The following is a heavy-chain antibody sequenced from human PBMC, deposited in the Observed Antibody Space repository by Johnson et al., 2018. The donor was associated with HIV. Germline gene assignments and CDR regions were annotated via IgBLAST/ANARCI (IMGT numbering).Heavy chain of an antibody. Sequence: VQLVESGGGLIQPGGSLRLSCAASGFIVSSKYMSWVRQAPGKGLEWVSGINWNGGSTGYADSVKGRFTISRDSPKKTLNLQMNSLRTEDTAVYYCAKGTAMDMWGQGTMVTVSS. J-gene: IGHJ3*01. CDR1: GFIVSSKY. CDR2: INWNGGST. D-gene: IGHD5-18*01. V-gene: IGHV3-66*03. CDR3: AKGTAMDM.